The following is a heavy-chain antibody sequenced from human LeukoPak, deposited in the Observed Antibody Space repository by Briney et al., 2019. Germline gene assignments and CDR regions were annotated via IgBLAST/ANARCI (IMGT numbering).Heavy chain of an antibody. V-gene: IGHV4-30-4*01. D-gene: IGHD2-2*01. CDR2: IYYSGST. J-gene: IGHJ5*02. CDR1: GGSISSGDYY. CDR3: ASTPMGYCSSTTCRAVP. Sequence: SETLSLTCTVSGGSISSGDYYWSWIRQPPGKGLEWIVYIYYSGSTYYNPSLKSRVTMSVDTSKNQFSLKLSSVTAADTAVYYCASTPMGYCSSTTCRAVPWGQGTLVTVSS.